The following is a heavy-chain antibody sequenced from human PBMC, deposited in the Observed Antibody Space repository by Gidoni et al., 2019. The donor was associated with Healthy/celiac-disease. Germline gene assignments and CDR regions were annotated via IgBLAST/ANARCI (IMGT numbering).Heavy chain of an antibody. CDR3: AKGLRFLEWLPSKSGFDP. CDR1: GFDFSSYA. D-gene: IGHD3-3*01. J-gene: IGHJ5*02. V-gene: IGHV3-23*01. CDR2: ISVRGGST. Sequence: EVQLLESGGGLVQPGGSLRLSCAASGFDFSSYAMRWVRQAPGEGLEWVSAISVRGGSTSYADSVKGRFTISRDNSKNTLYLQMNSLRAEDTAVYYCAKGLRFLEWLPSKSGFDPWGQGTLVTVSS.